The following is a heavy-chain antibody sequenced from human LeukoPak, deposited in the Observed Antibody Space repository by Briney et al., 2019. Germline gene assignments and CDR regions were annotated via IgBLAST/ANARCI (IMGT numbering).Heavy chain of an antibody. CDR3: ARVLGLITMVRGVYWFDP. D-gene: IGHD3-10*01. CDR2: INHSGST. J-gene: IGHJ5*02. V-gene: IGHV4-34*01. CDR1: GVSFSGYY. Sequence: PSETLSLTCAVYGVSFSGYYWSWIRQPPGKGLEWIGEINHSGSTNYNPSLKSRVTISVDTSKNQFSLKLSSVTAADTAVYYCARVLGLITMVRGVYWFDPWGQGTLVTVSS.